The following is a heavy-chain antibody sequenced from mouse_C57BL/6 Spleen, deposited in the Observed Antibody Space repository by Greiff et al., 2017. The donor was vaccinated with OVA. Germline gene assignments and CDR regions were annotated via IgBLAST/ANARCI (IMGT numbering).Heavy chain of an antibody. D-gene: IGHD1-1*01. CDR3: AKPYYGSSSYAMDY. V-gene: IGHV2-5*01. J-gene: IGHJ4*01. Sequence: QVHVKQSGPGLVQPSQSLSITCTVSGFSLPSYGVHWVRQSPGKGLEWLGVIWRGGSTDYNAAFMSRLSITKDNSKSQVFFKMNSLQADDTAIYYCAKPYYGSSSYAMDYWGQGTSVTVSS. CDR1: GFSLPSYG. CDR2: IWRGGST.